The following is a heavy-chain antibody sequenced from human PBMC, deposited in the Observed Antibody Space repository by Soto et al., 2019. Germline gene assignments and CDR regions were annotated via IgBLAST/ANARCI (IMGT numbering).Heavy chain of an antibody. CDR2: IYHSGST. CDR3: ARAPIAAAGPNGYYYYGMDV. D-gene: IGHD6-13*01. V-gene: IGHV4-34*01. CDR1: GGSFSGYY. J-gene: IGHJ6*02. Sequence: SETLSLTCAVYGGSFSGYYWSWIRQPPGKGLEWIGYIYHSGSTYYNPSLKSRVTISVDRSKNQFSLKLSSVTAADTAVYYCARAPIAAAGPNGYYYYGMDVWGQGTTVTVSS.